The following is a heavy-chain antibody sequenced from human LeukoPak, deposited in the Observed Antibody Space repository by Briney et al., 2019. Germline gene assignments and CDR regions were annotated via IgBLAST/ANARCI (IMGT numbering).Heavy chain of an antibody. CDR2: FDPEDGET. Sequence: ASVKVSCKVSGYTLTELSMHWVRQAPGKGLEWMGGFDPEDGETIYAQKFQGRVTMTEDTSTDTAYMELSSLRSADTAVYYCATRTFWSGSYYYYMDVWGKGTTVTVSS. D-gene: IGHD3-3*01. CDR1: GYTLTELS. V-gene: IGHV1-24*01. CDR3: ATRTFWSGSYYYYMDV. J-gene: IGHJ6*03.